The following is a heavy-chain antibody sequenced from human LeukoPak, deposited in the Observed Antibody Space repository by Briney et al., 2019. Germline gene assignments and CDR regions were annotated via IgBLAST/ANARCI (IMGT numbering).Heavy chain of an antibody. V-gene: IGHV5-51*01. D-gene: IGHD3-3*01. J-gene: IGHJ4*02. CDR2: MYLGDSET. CDR3: ARHQPLWSGYYNRLAAEFPADY. CDR1: GFTFTKYW. Sequence: GESLKISCKGSGFTFTKYWIGWVRQMPGKGLEWMGIMYLGDSETRYSPSFQGQVTISADKSISTAYLQWSSLKASDTAMYYCARHQPLWSGYYNRLAAEFPADYWGQGTLVTVSS.